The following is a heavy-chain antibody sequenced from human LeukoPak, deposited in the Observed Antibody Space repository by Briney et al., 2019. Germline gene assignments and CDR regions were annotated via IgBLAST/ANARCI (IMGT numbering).Heavy chain of an antibody. Sequence: PGGSLRLSCAASGFIFSSYSMNWVRQAPGKGLEWVSSISSSGSYRDYADSVKGRFTISRDNAKNSLYLQMNSLRAEDTAVYYCARSTSYDSSGYPNYWGQGTLVTVSS. CDR2: ISSSGSYR. J-gene: IGHJ4*02. CDR3: ARSTSYDSSGYPNY. CDR1: GFIFSSYS. V-gene: IGHV3-21*01. D-gene: IGHD3-22*01.